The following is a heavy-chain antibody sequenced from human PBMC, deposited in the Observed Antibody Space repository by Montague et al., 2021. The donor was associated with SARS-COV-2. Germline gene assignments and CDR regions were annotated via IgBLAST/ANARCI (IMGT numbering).Heavy chain of an antibody. CDR2: ISTSSLYI. CDR3: ARAHSGSYSVGDDAFDL. D-gene: IGHD5/OR15-5a*01. J-gene: IGHJ3*01. V-gene: IGHV3-21*01. CDR1: GFTFNKYS. Sequence: SLRLSCAASGFTFNKYSMNWVRQAPGKGLEWVSSISTSSLYIYYXXSLKGRFTVARANAKNSVFLEMNSLRVEDTAVYYCARAHSGSYSVGDDAFDLWGRGTLVTVSS.